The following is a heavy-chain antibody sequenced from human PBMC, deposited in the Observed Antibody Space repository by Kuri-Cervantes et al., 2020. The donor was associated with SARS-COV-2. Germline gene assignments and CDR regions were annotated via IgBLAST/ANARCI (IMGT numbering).Heavy chain of an antibody. J-gene: IGHJ4*02. CDR1: GYTFTSYC. CDR3: ARAHFPIFSGWMDY. V-gene: IGHV1-46*01. D-gene: IGHD6-19*01. Sequence: ASVKVSCKASGYTFTSYCMHWVRQAPGQGLEWMGIINPSGGSTSYAQKFQGRVTMTTDTSTSTAYMELRSLRSDDTAVYYCARAHFPIFSGWMDYWGQGTLVTVSS. CDR2: INPSGGST.